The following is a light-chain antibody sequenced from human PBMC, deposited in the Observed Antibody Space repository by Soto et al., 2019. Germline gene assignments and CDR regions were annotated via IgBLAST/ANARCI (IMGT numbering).Light chain of an antibody. CDR3: QQYDDLPLT. Sequence: DIQMTQSPSSLSASVGDRVTITCQASQDITTYLSWYQQKPGKAPKLLIYDASNLEIGVPSRFSGRGSGTDFTLTISSLQPEDIATYFCQQYDDLPLTCGGGTKVEVK. J-gene: IGKJ4*01. CDR2: DAS. V-gene: IGKV1-33*01. CDR1: QDITTY.